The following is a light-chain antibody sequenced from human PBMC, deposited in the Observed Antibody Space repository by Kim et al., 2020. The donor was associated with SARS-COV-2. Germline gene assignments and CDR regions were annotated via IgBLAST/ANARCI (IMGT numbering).Light chain of an antibody. CDR1: SGSIASNY. J-gene: IGLJ3*02. CDR2: EDN. CDR3: QSYDSSNLWV. Sequence: KTVTLPCTRRSGSIASNYVQWYQQRPGSAPTTVIYEDNQRPSGVPDRFSGSIDSSSNSASLTISGLKTEDEADYYCQSYDSSNLWVFGGGTQLTVL. V-gene: IGLV6-57*03.